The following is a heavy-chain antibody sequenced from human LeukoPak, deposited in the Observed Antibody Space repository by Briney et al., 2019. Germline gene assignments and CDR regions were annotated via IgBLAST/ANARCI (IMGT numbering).Heavy chain of an antibody. Sequence: GGSLRLSCAASGFTVSSNYMSWVRQAPGKGLEWVSVIYSGGSTYYADSVKGRFTISRDNSKNTLYLQMNSLRAEDTAVYYYATEGIYCTNGVCYRKYYFDYWGQGTLVTVSS. V-gene: IGHV3-53*01. J-gene: IGHJ4*02. CDR3: ATEGIYCTNGVCYRKYYFDY. D-gene: IGHD2-8*01. CDR2: IYSGGST. CDR1: GFTVSSNY.